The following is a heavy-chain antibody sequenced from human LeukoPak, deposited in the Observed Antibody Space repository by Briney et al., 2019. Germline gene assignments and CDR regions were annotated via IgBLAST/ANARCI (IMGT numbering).Heavy chain of an antibody. V-gene: IGHV1-18*01. D-gene: IGHD1-26*01. CDR1: GYTFTSYG. CDR2: ISANNGGT. J-gene: IGHJ6*03. CDR3: ASSRSYYASLFYMHV. Sequence: ASVKVSCKASGYTFTSYGISWVRQAPGQGLEWMGWISANNGGTNYAQKLQSRVTMTKDTSTSTAYTELRSPRSEDTAVYYCASSRSYYASLFYMHVWGKGTTVTVSS.